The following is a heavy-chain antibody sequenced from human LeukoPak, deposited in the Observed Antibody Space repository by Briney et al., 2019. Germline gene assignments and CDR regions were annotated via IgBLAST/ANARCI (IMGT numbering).Heavy chain of an antibody. CDR2: IYYSGST. Sequence: PSETLSLTCTVSGGSISSGDYYWSWIRQPPGKGLEWIGYIYYSGSTYYNPSLKSRVTISVDTSKNQFSLKLSSVTAADTAVYYCARESLIAAAFDYWGQGTLVTVSS. V-gene: IGHV4-30-4*01. CDR3: ARESLIAAAFDY. D-gene: IGHD6-13*01. J-gene: IGHJ4*02. CDR1: GGSISSGDYY.